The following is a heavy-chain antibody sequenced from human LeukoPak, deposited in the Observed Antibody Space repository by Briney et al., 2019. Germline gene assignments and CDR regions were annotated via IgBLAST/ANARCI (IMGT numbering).Heavy chain of an antibody. CDR3: ARDVSIAAAGRGIFDY. V-gene: IGHV3-11*01. J-gene: IGHJ4*02. D-gene: IGHD6-13*01. Sequence: GGSLRLSCAASGFTFSDYYMSWIRQAPGKGLEWVSYISSSGSTIYYADSVKGRFTISRDNAKNSLYLQMNSLRAEDTAVYYCARDVSIAAAGRGIFDYWGQGTLVTVSS. CDR1: GFTFSDYY. CDR2: ISSSGSTI.